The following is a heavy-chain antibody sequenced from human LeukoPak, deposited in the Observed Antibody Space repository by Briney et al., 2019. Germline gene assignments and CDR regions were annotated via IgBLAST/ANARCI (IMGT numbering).Heavy chain of an antibody. Sequence: GGSLRLSYGACGFIFSDHYMDWVRQAPGKRLEWGGRTTNKANSYTTQYAASVKGRFTISRDDPKNPLYLHMNSLKTEDTAVYYCASYTAHDAFDIWGQGTMVTVSS. D-gene: IGHD3-16*01. CDR3: ASYTAHDAFDI. CDR2: TTNKANSYTT. J-gene: IGHJ3*02. CDR1: GFIFSDHY. V-gene: IGHV3-72*01.